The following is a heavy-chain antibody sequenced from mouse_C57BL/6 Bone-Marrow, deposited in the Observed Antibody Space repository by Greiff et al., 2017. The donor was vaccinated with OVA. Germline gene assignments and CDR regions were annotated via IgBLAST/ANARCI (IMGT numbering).Heavy chain of an antibody. CDR3: ARRYYGSSPHFDY. V-gene: IGHV1-69*01. CDR2: IDPSDSYT. D-gene: IGHD1-1*01. Sequence: VQLQQSGAELVMPGASVKLSCKASGYTFTSYWMHWVKQRPGQGLEWIGEIDPSDSYTNYNQKFKGKSTLTVDKSSSTAYMQLSSLTSEDSAVYYCARRYYGSSPHFDYWGQGTTLTVSS. J-gene: IGHJ2*01. CDR1: GYTFTSYW.